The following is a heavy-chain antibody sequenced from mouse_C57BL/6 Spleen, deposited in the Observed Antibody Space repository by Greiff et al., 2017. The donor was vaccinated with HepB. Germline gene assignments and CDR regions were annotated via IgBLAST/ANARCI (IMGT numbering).Heavy chain of an antibody. CDR2: ISYDGSN. J-gene: IGHJ2*01. Sequence: EVQLQQSGPGLVKPSQSLSLTCSVTGYSITSGYYWNWIRQFPGNKLEWMGYISYDGSNNYNPSLKNRISITRDTSKNQFFLKLNSVTTEDTATYYCARGYGQYFDYWGQGTTLTVSS. V-gene: IGHV3-6*01. CDR3: ARGYGQYFDY. D-gene: IGHD1-1*02. CDR1: GYSITSGYY.